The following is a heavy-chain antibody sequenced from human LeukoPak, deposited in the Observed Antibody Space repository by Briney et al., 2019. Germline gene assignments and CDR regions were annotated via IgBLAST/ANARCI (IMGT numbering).Heavy chain of an antibody. V-gene: IGHV1-2*02. CDR3: ARSRVVVVVAAGLGY. D-gene: IGHD2-15*01. Sequence: ASVKVSCKASGYTFTGYYMHWVRQAPAQGLEWMGWINPNSGGTNYAQKFQGRVTMTRDTSISTAYMELSRLRSDDTAVYYCARSRVVVVVAAGLGYWGQGTLVTVSS. CDR1: GYTFTGYY. J-gene: IGHJ4*02. CDR2: INPNSGGT.